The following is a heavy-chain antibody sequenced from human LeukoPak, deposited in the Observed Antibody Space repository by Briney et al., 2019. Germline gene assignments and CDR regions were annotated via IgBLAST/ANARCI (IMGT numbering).Heavy chain of an antibody. V-gene: IGHV4-34*01. D-gene: IGHD3-22*01. Sequence: PSETLSPTCAVYGGXFSGYYCSWIRQPPGKGLEWIGEINHSGSTNYNPSLKSRVTISVDTSKKQFSLKLRSVTAADTAVYYCARENYFDRSGYYPNWLDPWGQGTLVTVSS. J-gene: IGHJ5*02. CDR2: INHSGST. CDR1: GGXFSGYY. CDR3: ARENYFDRSGYYPNWLDP.